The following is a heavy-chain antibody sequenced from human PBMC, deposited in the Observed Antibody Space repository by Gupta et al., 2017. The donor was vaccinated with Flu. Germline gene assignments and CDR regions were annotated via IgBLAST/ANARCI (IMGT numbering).Heavy chain of an antibody. Sequence: EVQLLESGGGLVQPGGSMRLSCAASGFLFSSYSMSWVRQAPGKGLEWVSGINANGGSTYYVDSVKGRFTISRDKSKNTVYLQMDSLRAEDTAVYYCAKEGGSYFQHWGQGTLVTVSS. CDR2: INANGGST. CDR3: AKEGGSYFQH. D-gene: IGHD1-26*01. V-gene: IGHV3-23*01. CDR1: GFLFSSYS. J-gene: IGHJ1*01.